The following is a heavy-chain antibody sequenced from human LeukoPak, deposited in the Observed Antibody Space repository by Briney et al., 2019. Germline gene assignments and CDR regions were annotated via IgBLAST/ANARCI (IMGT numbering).Heavy chain of an antibody. CDR3: ARGYSWNKIFDY. D-gene: IGHD1-1*01. Sequence: SETLSLTCTVSGDSIDRYYWSWIRQPPGKGLEWIGYIHSSGSTNYNPSLKSRVTISVDTSKNQFSLQLSSVTAADTAVYYCARGYSWNKIFDYWGQGTLVTVSS. J-gene: IGHJ4*02. V-gene: IGHV4-59*01. CDR2: IHSSGST. CDR1: GDSIDRYY.